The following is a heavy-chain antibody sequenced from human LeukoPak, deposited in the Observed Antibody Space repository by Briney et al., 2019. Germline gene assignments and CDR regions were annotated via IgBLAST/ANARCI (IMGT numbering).Heavy chain of an antibody. V-gene: IGHV1-46*01. CDR3: ARGVAVARTEIGVPIIVVY. J-gene: IGHJ4*02. Sequence: ASVKVSCKASGYTFTGYYMHWVRQAPGQGLEWMGISNPSGGSTSYAQKFQGRVTMTRDTSTRTVYMELSSLRSEDTAVYYCARGVAVARTEIGVPIIVVYWGQGTLVTVSS. CDR1: GYTFTGYY. CDR2: SNPSGGST. D-gene: IGHD6-19*01.